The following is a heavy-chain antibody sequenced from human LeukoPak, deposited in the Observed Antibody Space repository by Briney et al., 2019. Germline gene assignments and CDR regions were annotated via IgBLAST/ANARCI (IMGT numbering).Heavy chain of an antibody. D-gene: IGHD3-10*01. CDR2: ISGSGGST. J-gene: IGHJ4*02. Sequence: GGSLRLSCAASGFTFSSYAMSWVRQAPGKGLDWVSGISGSGGSTYYADSVKGRFTISRDNSKNTLYLQMNSLRAEDTAIYYCAKELWSGASMVRGVGFDFWGQGTLVTVSS. CDR1: GFTFSSYA. V-gene: IGHV3-23*01. CDR3: AKELWSGASMVRGVGFDF.